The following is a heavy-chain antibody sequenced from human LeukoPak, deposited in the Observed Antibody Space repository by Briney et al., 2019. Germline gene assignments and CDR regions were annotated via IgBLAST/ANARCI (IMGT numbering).Heavy chain of an antibody. Sequence: PGGSLRLSCAASGFTFTGYPMHWVRQASGKGLDWVAFIRYDGNDKFYAESVKGRFTISRDTSRNTLYLQMNSLRPEDTAVYYCAKPLMRDRWFGESWGRGTLVTVSS. CDR3: AKPLMRDRWFGES. D-gene: IGHD3-10*01. J-gene: IGHJ5*02. CDR1: GFTFTGYP. CDR2: IRYDGNDK. V-gene: IGHV3-30*02.